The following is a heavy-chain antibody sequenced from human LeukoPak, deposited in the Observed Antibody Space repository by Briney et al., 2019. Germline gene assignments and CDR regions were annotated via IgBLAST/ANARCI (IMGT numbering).Heavy chain of an antibody. D-gene: IGHD3-10*01. V-gene: IGHV3-30*02. CDR2: IRFDGSNK. CDR1: GFTFSSYG. CDR3: AKDHYYYGSGSYSNFDY. J-gene: IGHJ4*02. Sequence: GGSLGLSCAASGFTFSSYGMHWVRQAPGKGLEWVAFIRFDGSNKYYADSVKGRFTISRDNSKNTLYLQMNSLRAEDTAVYYCAKDHYYYGSGSYSNFDYWGQGTLVTVSS.